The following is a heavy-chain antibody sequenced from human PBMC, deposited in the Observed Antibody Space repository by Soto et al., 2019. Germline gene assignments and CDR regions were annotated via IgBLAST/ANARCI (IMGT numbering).Heavy chain of an antibody. CDR2: IYYSGST. Sequence: SLSLTCTVSGGSISSGWYYWSWIRQHPGKGLEWIGYIYYSGSTYYNPSLKSRVTISIDTSKNQFSLKLSSVTAADTAVYYCAREWPHNWFDPWGQGTLVTVSS. V-gene: IGHV4-31*03. CDR3: AREWPHNWFDP. CDR1: GGSISSGWYY. J-gene: IGHJ5*02.